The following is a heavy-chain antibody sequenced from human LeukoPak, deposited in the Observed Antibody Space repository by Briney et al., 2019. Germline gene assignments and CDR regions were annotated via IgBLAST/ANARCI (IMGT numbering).Heavy chain of an antibody. CDR2: INPDGSTT. Sequence: GGSLRLSCAASGFTFTNYWMFWVRQAPGKGLVWVSGINPDGSTTTYADSVKGRFTISRENAKSTLYLHMNILRVEDTAVYYCARGRYGDYHWGQGILVTVSS. CDR3: ARGRYGDYH. CDR1: GFTFTNYW. J-gene: IGHJ4*02. D-gene: IGHD4-17*01. V-gene: IGHV3-74*01.